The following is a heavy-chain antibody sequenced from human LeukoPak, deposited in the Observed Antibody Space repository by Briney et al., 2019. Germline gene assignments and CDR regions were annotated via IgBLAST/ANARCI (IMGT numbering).Heavy chain of an antibody. V-gene: IGHV3-21*01. J-gene: IGHJ4*02. D-gene: IGHD6-6*01. CDR2: ISGTSTDI. CDR1: GFTFSDYR. Sequence: GGSLRLSCAASGFTFSDYRLNWVRQAPGKGLEWVSSISGTSTDIYYADSVKGRFTISRDNAKNSVYLQMNSLRAEDTAVYYCARDDPSMIAALHYWGQGTLVTVSS. CDR3: ARDDPSMIAALHY.